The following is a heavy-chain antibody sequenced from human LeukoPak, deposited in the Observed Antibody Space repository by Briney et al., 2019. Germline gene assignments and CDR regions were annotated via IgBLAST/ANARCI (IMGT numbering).Heavy chain of an antibody. CDR2: ISAYNGNT. D-gene: IGHD3-3*01. J-gene: IGHJ4*02. CDR1: GYTFTSYG. Sequence: ASVKVSCKASGYTFTSYGISWVRQAPGQGLEWMGWISAYNGNTNYAQKLQGRVTMTTDTSTSTAYMELRSLRSDDTAVYYCARDLLRITIFGVVGDYWGQGTLVTVSS. V-gene: IGHV1-18*01. CDR3: ARDLLRITIFGVVGDY.